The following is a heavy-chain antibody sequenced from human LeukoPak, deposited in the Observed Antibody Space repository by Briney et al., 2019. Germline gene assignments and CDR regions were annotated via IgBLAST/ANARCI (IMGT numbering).Heavy chain of an antibody. CDR1: GYTFTNSG. V-gene: IGHV1-18*01. Sequence: ASVTVSCRASGYTFTNSGINWVRQAPGQGPEWMGWISAYKGNANYAPKLQGRVTLTTDTSTSTAFMELSSLRSDDTAVYYCSRSAYYYDTSAYADDFDSWGQGTLVTVSS. D-gene: IGHD3-22*01. J-gene: IGHJ4*02. CDR3: SRSAYYYDTSAYADDFDS. CDR2: ISAYKGNA.